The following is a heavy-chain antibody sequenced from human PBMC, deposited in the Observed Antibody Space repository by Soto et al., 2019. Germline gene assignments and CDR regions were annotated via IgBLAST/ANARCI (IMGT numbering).Heavy chain of an antibody. V-gene: IGHV1-69*01. D-gene: IGHD3-16*02. J-gene: IGHJ6*02. CDR3: EAEMTFGKLSVV. CDR1: GDTDTNYV. CDR2: IYPKFGTT. Sequence: QVQLVQSGAEVKKPGSSVKVSCKASGDTDTNYVISWVRQAPGQGLEWMGGIYPKFGTTYSAQKLQDRLTITADESTSTVYMQLSSLRLDDTAVYYCEAEMTFGKLSVVWGQGTTVTVSS.